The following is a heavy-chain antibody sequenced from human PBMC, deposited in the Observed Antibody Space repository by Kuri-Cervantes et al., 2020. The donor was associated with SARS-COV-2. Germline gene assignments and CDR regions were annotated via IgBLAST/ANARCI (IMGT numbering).Heavy chain of an antibody. CDR3: AKPGITMVRGVIYWFDP. CDR1: GFTFTSYA. Sequence: GGSLRLSCETSGFTFTSYAMSWVRQGPGKGLEWVSTISGGGGSTYYADSVEGRFTISRDSSKNTLYLQMNSMRAEGTAVYYCAKPGITMVRGVIYWFDPWGQGTLVTVSS. V-gene: IGHV3-23*01. CDR2: ISGGGGST. J-gene: IGHJ5*02. D-gene: IGHD3-10*01.